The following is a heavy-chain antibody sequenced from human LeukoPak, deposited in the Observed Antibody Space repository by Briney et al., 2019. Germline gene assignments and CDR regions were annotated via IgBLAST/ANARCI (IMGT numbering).Heavy chain of an antibody. J-gene: IGHJ4*02. V-gene: IGHV4-61*02. CDR1: GGSISSGSYY. CDR2: IYTSGST. D-gene: IGHD5-12*01. CDR3: AKGVWLARDY. Sequence: SETLSLTCTASGGSISSGSYYWSWIRQPAGKGLEWIGRIYTSGSTNYNPSLKSRVTISVDTSKNQFSLKLSSVTAADTAVYYCAKGVWLARDYWSQGTLVTVSS.